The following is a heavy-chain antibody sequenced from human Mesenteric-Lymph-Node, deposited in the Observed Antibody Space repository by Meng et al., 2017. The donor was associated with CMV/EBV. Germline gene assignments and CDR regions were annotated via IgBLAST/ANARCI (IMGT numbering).Heavy chain of an antibody. D-gene: IGHD3-3*01. CDR1: GFTFSSYW. CDR3: ARGGRDRSYYDFWSGEKTNCYYYGMDV. Sequence: GESLKISCAASGFTFSSYWMHWVRQAPGKGLVWVSRINGDGSTTTYADSVKGRFTVSRDNAKNTLYLQINSLRAEDTAVYYCARGGRDRSYYDFWSGEKTNCYYYGMDVWGQGTTVTVSS. J-gene: IGHJ6*02. V-gene: IGHV3-74*01. CDR2: INGDGSTT.